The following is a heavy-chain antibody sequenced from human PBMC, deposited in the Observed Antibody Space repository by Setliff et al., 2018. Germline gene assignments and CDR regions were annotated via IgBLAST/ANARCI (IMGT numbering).Heavy chain of an antibody. D-gene: IGHD2-15*01. V-gene: IGHV4-30-4*08. CDR1: DDSTRNNNYF. J-gene: IGHJ4*02. CDR2: MYHNGNT. CDR3: ARGTYANSWARFDF. Sequence: SETLSLTCAVSDDSTRNNNYFWAWIRQPPGKGLEWIGFMYHNGNTHYSPSLKSRVSLSVDTSKRQVSLKLNTATAADTAVYYCARGTYANSWARFDFWGRGTLVTVSS.